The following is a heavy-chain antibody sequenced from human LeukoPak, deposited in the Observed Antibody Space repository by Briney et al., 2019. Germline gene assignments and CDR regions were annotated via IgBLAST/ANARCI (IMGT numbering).Heavy chain of an antibody. CDR2: IYYSGST. CDR1: GGSISSYY. V-gene: IGHV4-59*01. Sequence: PSETLSLTCTISGGSISSYYWSWIRQPPGKGLEWIGYIYYSGSTNYNPSLKSRVTISVDTSKNQFSLKLSSVTAADTAVYYCARVCRYSYGHDAFDIWGQGTMVTVSS. CDR3: ARVCRYSYGHDAFDI. D-gene: IGHD5-18*01. J-gene: IGHJ3*02.